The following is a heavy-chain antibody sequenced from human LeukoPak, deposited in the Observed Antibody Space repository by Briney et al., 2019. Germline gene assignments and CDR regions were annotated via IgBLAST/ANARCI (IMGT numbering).Heavy chain of an antibody. CDR3: ARGLRHYGDYGYYMDV. CDR1: GFTFDDYG. D-gene: IGHD4-17*01. V-gene: IGHV3-20*04. Sequence: GGSLRLSCAASGFTFDDYGMSWVRQAPGKGLEWVSGINWNSGSTGYADSVKGRFTISRDNAKNSLYLRMNSLRAEDTALYYCARGLRHYGDYGYYMDVWGKGTTVTVSS. CDR2: INWNSGST. J-gene: IGHJ6*03.